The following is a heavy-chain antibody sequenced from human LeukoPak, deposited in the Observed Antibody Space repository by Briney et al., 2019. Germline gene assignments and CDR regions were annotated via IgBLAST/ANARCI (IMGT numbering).Heavy chain of an antibody. V-gene: IGHV4-59*01. CDR1: GGSISSYY. CDR3: ARAGQWLETNWFDP. J-gene: IGHJ5*02. Sequence: KSSETLSLTCTVSGGSISSYYWSWIRQPPGKGLEWIGYIYYSGHTNYNPSLKSRVTISVDTSKNQSSLKLTSVTAADTAVYYCARAGQWLETNWFDPWGQGTLVTVSS. CDR2: IYYSGHT. D-gene: IGHD6-19*01.